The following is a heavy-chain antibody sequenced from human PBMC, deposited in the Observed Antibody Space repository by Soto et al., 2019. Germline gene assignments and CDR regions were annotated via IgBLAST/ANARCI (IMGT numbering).Heavy chain of an antibody. CDR3: ARDSVRCNTRIVTWTDYYYGLDV. J-gene: IGHJ6*02. CDR1: GGTFISYA. Sequence: QVQLVQSGAEVKKPGSSVKVSCKAYGGTFISYAISWVRQAPGQGLEWMGGIIPIFGTPNYAQKFQCSVTMRADKSTSTAYMELSSLRSEDTAMYYCARDSVRCNTRIVTWTDYYYGLDVWGQGTTVTVSS. D-gene: IGHD3-16*02. CDR2: IIPIFGTP. V-gene: IGHV1-69*06.